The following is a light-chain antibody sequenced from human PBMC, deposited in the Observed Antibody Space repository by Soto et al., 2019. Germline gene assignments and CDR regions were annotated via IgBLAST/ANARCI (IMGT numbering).Light chain of an antibody. J-gene: IGKJ4*01. Sequence: EIVLTQSPGTLSLSPGERATLSCRASQSVNTYLSWYQHKPGQAPRLLIYGASNRATGIPARFSGSGSGTDFTLTISSLEPEDSAVYYRQQRYNWLTFGGGTKVDI. CDR2: GAS. CDR1: QSVNTY. CDR3: QQRYNWLT. V-gene: IGKV3-11*01.